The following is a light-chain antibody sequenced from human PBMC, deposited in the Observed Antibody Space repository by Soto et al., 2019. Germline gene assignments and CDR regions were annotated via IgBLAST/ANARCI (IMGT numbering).Light chain of an antibody. J-gene: IGLJ1*01. CDR3: SSYSSSTTLGV. Sequence: QSALTQPASVSGSPGQSITISCTGTSSDIGGYKYVSWYQQHPGRAPKLLIFEVTGRPSGVSNRFSGSKSGNTASLTISGLQAEDEADYYCSSYSSSTTLGVFGTGTKLTVL. CDR1: SSDIGGYKY. V-gene: IGLV2-14*01. CDR2: EVT.